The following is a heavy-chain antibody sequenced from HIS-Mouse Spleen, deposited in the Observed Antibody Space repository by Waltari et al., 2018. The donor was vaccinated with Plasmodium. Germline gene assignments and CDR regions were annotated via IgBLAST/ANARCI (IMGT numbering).Heavy chain of an antibody. V-gene: IGHV3-30*18. CDR3: AKDRRSSSWYVDY. Sequence: QVQLVESGGGVVQPGRSLRLSCAASGFTFSSYGMHWVRQAPGKGLDGLAVISYDGSNKYYADSVKGRFTISRDNSKNTLYLQMNSLRAEDTAVYYCAKDRRSSSWYVDYWGQGTLVTVSS. J-gene: IGHJ4*02. CDR1: GFTFSSYG. D-gene: IGHD6-13*01. CDR2: ISYDGSNK.